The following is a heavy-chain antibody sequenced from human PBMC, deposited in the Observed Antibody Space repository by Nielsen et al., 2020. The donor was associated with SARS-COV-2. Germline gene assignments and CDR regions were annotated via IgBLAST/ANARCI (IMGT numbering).Heavy chain of an antibody. CDR1: GFTFGTVW. CDR2: LKSKTDGGTT. D-gene: IGHD4-23*01. CDR3: ATPGVGRWLYYFDF. J-gene: IGHJ4*02. V-gene: IGHV3-15*01. Sequence: GGSLRLSCAASGFTFGTVWMSWVRQAPGKGLEWVGRLKSKTDGGTTDYAAAVKGRFIISRDDSKNTLYLHMNSLKTEDTAVYYCATPGVGRWLYYFDFWGQGTLVTVSA.